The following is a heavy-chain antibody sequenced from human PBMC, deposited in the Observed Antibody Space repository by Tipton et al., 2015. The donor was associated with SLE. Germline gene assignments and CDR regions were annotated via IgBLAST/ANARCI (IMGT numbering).Heavy chain of an antibody. V-gene: IGHV3-49*04. CDR3: TTHSRYGVDV. CDR2: IRGKSYGGTT. D-gene: IGHD6-13*01. J-gene: IGHJ6*02. CDR1: GFTFGDYG. Sequence: SLRLSCTASGFTFGDYGLSWVRQAPGKGLEWVGFIRGKSYGGTTQYAASVKGRFTISRDNAKNSLYLQMNTLRPEDTALYYCTTHSRYGVDVWGQGTTVTVSS.